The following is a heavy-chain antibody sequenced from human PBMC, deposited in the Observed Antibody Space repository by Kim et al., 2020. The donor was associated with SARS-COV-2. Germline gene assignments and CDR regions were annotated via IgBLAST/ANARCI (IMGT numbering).Heavy chain of an antibody. J-gene: IGHJ6*01. Sequence: GGSLRLACAASGFTFNTYTLNWVRHAPGKGLEWVSSISSSSTDIYNADSVKGRFTISRDNAKNSLYLQMNSLRAEDTAVYYCARGGYSHDSKYYYYAMDV. CDR2: ISSSSTDI. CDR3: ARGGYSHDSKYYYYAMDV. CDR1: GFTFNTYT. D-gene: IGHD5-12*01. V-gene: IGHV3-21*01.